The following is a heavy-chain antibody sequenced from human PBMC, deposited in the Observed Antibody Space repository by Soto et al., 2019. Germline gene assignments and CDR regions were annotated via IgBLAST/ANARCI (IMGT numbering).Heavy chain of an antibody. Sequence: GGSLRLSCAASGFTFSSYGMHWVRQAPGKGLEWVAVISYDGSNKYYADSVKGRFTISRDNSKNTLYLQMNSLRAEDTAVYYCAKDLGVSEAAGPDYWGQGTLVTVSS. V-gene: IGHV3-30*18. CDR3: AKDLGVSEAAGPDY. CDR2: ISYDGSNK. D-gene: IGHD6-13*01. CDR1: GFTFSSYG. J-gene: IGHJ4*02.